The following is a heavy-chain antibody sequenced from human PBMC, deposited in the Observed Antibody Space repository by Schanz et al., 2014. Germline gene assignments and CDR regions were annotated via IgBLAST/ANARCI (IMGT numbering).Heavy chain of an antibody. Sequence: QVQLVESGGGVVQPGRSRRLSCEASGFTFSSYGMHWVRQAPGKGLEWVALISYDGSSKNHADSVQGRFTISRDNSKNALYLQMDSLRAEDTAVYYCAKDGRLPYYGTGSDFDYWGQGTLVAVSS. J-gene: IGHJ4*02. V-gene: IGHV3-30*18. CDR1: GFTFSSYG. CDR3: AKDGRLPYYGTGSDFDY. D-gene: IGHD3-22*01. CDR2: ISYDGSSK.